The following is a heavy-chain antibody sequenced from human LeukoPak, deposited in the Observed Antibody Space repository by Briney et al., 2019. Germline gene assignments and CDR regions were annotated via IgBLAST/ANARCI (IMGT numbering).Heavy chain of an antibody. CDR1: GFPFSTHS. D-gene: IGHD3-10*01. Sequence: GGSLRLSCAASGFPFSTHSLNWVRQAPGKGLEWVSSISSSGYFVYYGDSVKGRFTMSRDNAKNSLHLQIGSMTAEATVVYYCLRDKYGRSNYAYFDSWGHGTMVTVSS. V-gene: IGHV3-21*01. J-gene: IGHJ4*01. CDR3: LRDKYGRSNYAYFDS. CDR2: ISSSGYFV.